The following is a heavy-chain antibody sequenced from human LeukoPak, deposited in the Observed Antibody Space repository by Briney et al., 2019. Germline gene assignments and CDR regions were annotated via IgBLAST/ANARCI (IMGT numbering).Heavy chain of an antibody. Sequence: PGGSLRLSCAASAFSFSDYAMSWVRQTPGKGLEWVSAISGSGGSTFYADSVKGRFTISRDTSKNTLYLQMNSLRAEDTAIYYCAKDAKYDDSFYFDYWGQGTLVTVSS. CDR2: ISGSGGST. CDR3: AKDAKYDDSFYFDY. D-gene: IGHD4-17*01. CDR1: AFSFSDYA. J-gene: IGHJ4*02. V-gene: IGHV3-23*01.